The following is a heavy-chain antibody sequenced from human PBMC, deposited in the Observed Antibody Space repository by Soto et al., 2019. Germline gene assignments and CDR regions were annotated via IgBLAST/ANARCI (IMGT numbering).Heavy chain of an antibody. CDR2: IYYSGTT. CDR3: ARQAGRFDY. V-gene: IGHV4-39*01. D-gene: IGHD6-13*01. Sequence: SETLSLTCTVSGDSMSGSSYYWAWLRQPPGKGLEWIATIYYSGTTYYNPSLKTRVTISVDTSKNQFSLKLSSVAAADTALYYCARQAGRFDYWGQGILVTVSS. J-gene: IGHJ4*02. CDR1: GDSMSGSSYY.